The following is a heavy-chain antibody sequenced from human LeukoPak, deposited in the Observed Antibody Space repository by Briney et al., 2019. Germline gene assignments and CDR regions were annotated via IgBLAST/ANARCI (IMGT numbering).Heavy chain of an antibody. V-gene: IGHV4-59*02. Sequence: PSETLSLTCTVSGDSVTTYYWSWIRQPPGKGLEWLGYVYYSGSATYNPSLKSRVTISVDTSKNQFSLKLSSVTAADTAVYYCARDRFVMGGYCSSTSCYTGYYYYYGMDVWGQGTTVTVSS. J-gene: IGHJ6*02. CDR2: VYYSGSA. CDR1: GDSVTTYY. D-gene: IGHD2-2*02. CDR3: ARDRFVMGGYCSSTSCYTGYYYYYGMDV.